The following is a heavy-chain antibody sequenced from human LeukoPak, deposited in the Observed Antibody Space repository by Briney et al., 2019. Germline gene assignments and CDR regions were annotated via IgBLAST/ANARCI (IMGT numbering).Heavy chain of an antibody. CDR1: GGSISSYH. Sequence: KPSETLSLTCTVSGGSISSYHWSWIRQPPRKGLEWIGYFYNSGSTKYNPSLKSRVTISVDTSKNQFSLKLTSVTAADTAVYYCARALYGGSNYYYYHMDVWGKGTTVTVSS. D-gene: IGHD2/OR15-2a*01. J-gene: IGHJ6*03. CDR2: FYNSGST. CDR3: ARALYGGSNYYYYHMDV. V-gene: IGHV4-59*01.